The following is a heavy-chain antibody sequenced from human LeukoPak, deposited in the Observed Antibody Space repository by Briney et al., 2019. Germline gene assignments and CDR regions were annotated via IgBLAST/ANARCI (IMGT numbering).Heavy chain of an antibody. V-gene: IGHV4-59*08. J-gene: IGHJ5*02. Sequence: SETLSLTCTVSGGSLSSLYWSWVRQPPGKGLEGVGYIYYSGSTNYNPSLKSRVTISVDTSKNQFSLKLSSVTAADTAVYYCARRSGSYSPWFDPWGQGTLVTVSS. CDR1: GGSLSSLY. CDR2: IYYSGST. CDR3: ARRSGSYSPWFDP. D-gene: IGHD1-26*01.